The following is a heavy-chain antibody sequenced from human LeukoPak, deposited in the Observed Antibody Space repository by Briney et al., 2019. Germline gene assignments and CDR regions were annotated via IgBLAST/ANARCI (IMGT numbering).Heavy chain of an antibody. CDR2: ISSSSSYI. D-gene: IGHD2-2*01. V-gene: IGHV3-21*01. CDR3: ARDSIVVVPAAIDYYYGMDV. CDR1: GFTFSSYS. Sequence: GGSLRLSCAASGFTFSSYSMTWVRQAPGKGLEWVSSISSSSSYIYYADSVKGRFTISRDNAKNSLYLQMNSLRAEDTAVYYCARDSIVVVPAAIDYYYGMDVWGQGTTVTVSS. J-gene: IGHJ6*02.